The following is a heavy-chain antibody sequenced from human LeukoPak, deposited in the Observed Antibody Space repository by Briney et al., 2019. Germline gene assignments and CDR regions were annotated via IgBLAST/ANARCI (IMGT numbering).Heavy chain of an antibody. J-gene: IGHJ4*02. CDR3: ARRFDCSSPSCYEPYFDY. D-gene: IGHD2-2*01. V-gene: IGHV4-39*01. CDR1: GGSISSSCYY. Sequence: PSETLSLTCTVSGGSISSSCYYWGWIRQPPGKGLEWIGSIYYSGSTYYNPSLKSRVTISVDTSKNQFSLKLSSVTAADTAVYYCARRFDCSSPSCYEPYFDYWGQGTLVTVSS. CDR2: IYYSGST.